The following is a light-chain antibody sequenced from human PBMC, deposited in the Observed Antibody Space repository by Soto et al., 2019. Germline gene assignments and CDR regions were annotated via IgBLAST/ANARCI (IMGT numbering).Light chain of an antibody. CDR3: QQSYSTVTLT. CDR1: QSISSY. CDR2: AAS. J-gene: IGKJ4*01. Sequence: DIQMTQTQSSLSASVGDRVTITCRASQSISSYLNWYQQKPGKAPKLLIYAASSLQSGVPSRFSGSGSGTDFTLTISSLQPEDFATYYCQQSYSTVTLTFGGGTKVDIK. V-gene: IGKV1-39*01.